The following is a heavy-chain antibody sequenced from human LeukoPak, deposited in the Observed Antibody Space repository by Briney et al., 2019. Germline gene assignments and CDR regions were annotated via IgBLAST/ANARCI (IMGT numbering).Heavy chain of an antibody. D-gene: IGHD1-20*01. CDR3: ARILNLSSDY. Sequence: GGSLRLSCAASGFTFSTYGMNWVRQAPGKGLDWIAYISSNSYTIYYADSVKGRFTISRDNAKNSLYLQMNSLRAEDTAAYYCARILNLSSDYWGQGTLVTVSS. J-gene: IGHJ4*02. CDR2: ISSNSYTI. CDR1: GFTFSTYG. V-gene: IGHV3-48*04.